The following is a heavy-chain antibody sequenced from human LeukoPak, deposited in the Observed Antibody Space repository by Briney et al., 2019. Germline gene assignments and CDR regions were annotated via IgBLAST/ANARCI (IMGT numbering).Heavy chain of an antibody. J-gene: IGHJ3*02. CDR2: ISWDSSNA. Sequence: GGSLRLSCVGSGFSLDDYAMHWVRQVPGKGLEWVSSISWDSSNAAYADSVKGRSTISRDNAKNSLYLQMNSLRPEDTAFYYCIKDMGFDLLKDAFHIWGQGTLVTVSS. D-gene: IGHD3-9*01. V-gene: IGHV3-9*01. CDR3: IKDMGFDLLKDAFHI. CDR1: GFSLDDYA.